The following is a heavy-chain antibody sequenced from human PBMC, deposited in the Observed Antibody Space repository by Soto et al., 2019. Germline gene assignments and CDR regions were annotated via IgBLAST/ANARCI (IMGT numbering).Heavy chain of an antibody. V-gene: IGHV3-23*01. CDR1: GFTFSSYA. D-gene: IGHD2-15*01. CDR3: AKEWRYCSGGSCYPYYFDY. Sequence: GGSLRLSCAASGFTFSSYAMSWVRQAPGKGLEWVSAISGSGGSTYYADSVKGRFTISRDNSKNTLYLQMNSLRAEDTAVYYCAKEWRYCSGGSCYPYYFDYWGQGTLVTVSS. CDR2: ISGSGGST. J-gene: IGHJ4*02.